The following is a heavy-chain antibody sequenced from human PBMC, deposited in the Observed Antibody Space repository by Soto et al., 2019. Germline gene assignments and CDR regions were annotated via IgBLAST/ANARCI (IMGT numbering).Heavy chain of an antibody. CDR2: ISGSGGST. D-gene: IGHD3-9*01. CDR1: GYSFTSYA. Sequence: EVQLVQSGAEVKKPGESLRISCKGSGYSFTSYAMSWVRQAPGKGLEWVSAISGSGGSTYYADSVKGRFTISRDNSKNTLYLQMNSLRAEDTAVYYCAKGDILTGYYKSSYYYYGMDVWGQGTTVTVSS. J-gene: IGHJ6*02. V-gene: IGHV3-23*04. CDR3: AKGDILTGYYKSSYYYYGMDV.